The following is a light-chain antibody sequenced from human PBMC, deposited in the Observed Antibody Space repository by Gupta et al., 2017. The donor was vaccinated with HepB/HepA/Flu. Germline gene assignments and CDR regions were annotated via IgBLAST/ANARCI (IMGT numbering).Light chain of an antibody. CDR2: DAS. Sequence: EIVLTQPPATLSLPPGERATITCRASQSVSSYLAWYQQKPGQAPRLLIYDASNRATGIPARFSGSGSGTDFTLTISSLEPEDFAVYYCQQRSNWPTFGGGTKVEIK. CDR3: QQRSNWPT. V-gene: IGKV3-11*01. CDR1: QSVSSY. J-gene: IGKJ4*01.